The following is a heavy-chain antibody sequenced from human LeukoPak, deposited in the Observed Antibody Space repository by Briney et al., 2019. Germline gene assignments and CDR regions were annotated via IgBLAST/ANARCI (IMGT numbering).Heavy chain of an antibody. V-gene: IGHV3-11*01. CDR3: AKKYSSSWHFDY. CDR2: ISSSGSTI. Sequence: GGSLRLSCAASGFTFSDYYMSWIRQAPGKGLEWVSYISSSGSTIYYADSVKGRFTISRDNAKNSLYLQMNSLRAEDTAVYYCAKKYSSSWHFDYWGQGTLVTVSS. J-gene: IGHJ4*02. D-gene: IGHD6-13*01. CDR1: GFTFSDYY.